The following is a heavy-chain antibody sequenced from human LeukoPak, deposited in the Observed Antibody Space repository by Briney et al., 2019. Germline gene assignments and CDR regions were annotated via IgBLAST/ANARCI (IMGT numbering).Heavy chain of an antibody. CDR1: GFTFSSYA. V-gene: IGHV3-30*01. Sequence: GGSLRLSCAASGFTFSSYAMHWVRQAPGKGLEWVAVISYDGSNKYYADSVKGRFTISRDNSKNTLYLQMNSLRAEDTAVYYCAGDVSNMYYFDYWGQGTLVTVSS. J-gene: IGHJ4*02. CDR2: ISYDGSNK. CDR3: AGDVSNMYYFDY. D-gene: IGHD4-11*01.